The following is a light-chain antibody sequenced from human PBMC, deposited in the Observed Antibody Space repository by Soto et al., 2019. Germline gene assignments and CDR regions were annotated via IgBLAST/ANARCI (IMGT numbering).Light chain of an antibody. V-gene: IGLV2-11*01. CDR2: DVS. Sequence: QSALTQPRSVSGSPGQSVTISCTGTSSDVGGYNYVSWYQQHPGKAPKVTIYDVSERPSGVPDRFSGSKSGNTASLTISGLQAEDEADYYCCSYAGGPRYVFGTGTKLTVL. CDR3: CSYAGGPRYV. J-gene: IGLJ1*01. CDR1: SSDVGGYNY.